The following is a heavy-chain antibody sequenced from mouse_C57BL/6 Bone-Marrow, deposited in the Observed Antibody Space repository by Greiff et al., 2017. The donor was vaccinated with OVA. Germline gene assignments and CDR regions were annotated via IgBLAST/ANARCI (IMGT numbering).Heavy chain of an antibody. Sequence: VQLQQPGAELVRPGTSVKLSCKASGYTFTSYWMHWVKQRPGQGLEWIGVIDPSDSYTNYNQKFKGKATLTVDTSSSTAYMQLSSLTSEDSAVYYCAIYYGNYGGFAYWGQGTLVTVSA. CDR1: GYTFTSYW. V-gene: IGHV1-59*01. D-gene: IGHD2-1*01. J-gene: IGHJ3*01. CDR3: AIYYGNYGGFAY. CDR2: IDPSDSYT.